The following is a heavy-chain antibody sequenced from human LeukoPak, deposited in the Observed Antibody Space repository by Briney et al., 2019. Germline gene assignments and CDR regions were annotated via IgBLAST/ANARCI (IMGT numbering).Heavy chain of an antibody. V-gene: IGHV7-4-1*02. CDR2: INIYTGNP. J-gene: IGHJ4*02. CDR3: ARDAATINFDY. Sequence: ASVKVSCKASGYTFTGYSINWVRQAPGQGLEWMGWINIYTGNPTYAQGFTGRFVFSLDTSVSTAYLQISSLKVEDTAVYYCARDAATINFDYWGQGTLVTVSS. D-gene: IGHD5-24*01. CDR1: GYTFTGYS.